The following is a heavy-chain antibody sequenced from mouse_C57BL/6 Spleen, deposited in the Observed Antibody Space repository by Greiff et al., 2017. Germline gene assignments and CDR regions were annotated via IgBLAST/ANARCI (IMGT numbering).Heavy chain of an antibody. CDR2: ISGGGGNT. Sequence: EVQVVESGGGLVKPGGSLKLSCAASGFTFSSYTMSWVRQTPEKRLEWVATISGGGGNTYYPDSVKGRFTISRDNAKNTLYLQMSSLRSEDTALYYCARVWGNYFDYWGQGTTLTVSS. V-gene: IGHV5-9*01. CDR3: ARVWGNYFDY. J-gene: IGHJ2*01. CDR1: GFTFSSYT.